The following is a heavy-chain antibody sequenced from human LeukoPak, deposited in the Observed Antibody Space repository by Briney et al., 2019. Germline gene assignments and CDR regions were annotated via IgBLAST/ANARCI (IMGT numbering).Heavy chain of an antibody. J-gene: IGHJ4*02. D-gene: IGHD1-26*01. V-gene: IGHV3-48*04. CDR2: ISSSSSAI. Sequence: GGSLRLSCAASGFTFSSYSMNWVRQAPGKGLEWLSYISSSSSAIYYADSVQGRFTISRDNANSSLSLQMNTLRAEDTAVYYCARFPPKDIVGETLGDYWGQGTLVTVSS. CDR3: ARFPPKDIVGETLGDY. CDR1: GFTFSSYS.